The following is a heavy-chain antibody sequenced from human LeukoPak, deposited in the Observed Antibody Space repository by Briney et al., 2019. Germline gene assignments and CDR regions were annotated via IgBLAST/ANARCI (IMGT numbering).Heavy chain of an antibody. CDR1: GFTLSNYA. D-gene: IGHD2-15*01. Sequence: GGSLRLSCAASGFTLSNYAMTWVRQAPGKGLEWVAVISYDGSNKYFADSVKGRFTISRDNSKNTLYLQMNSLRAEDTAVYYCAREGSVVGKDAFDIWGQGTMVTVSS. CDR3: AREGSVVGKDAFDI. J-gene: IGHJ3*02. V-gene: IGHV3-30-3*01. CDR2: ISYDGSNK.